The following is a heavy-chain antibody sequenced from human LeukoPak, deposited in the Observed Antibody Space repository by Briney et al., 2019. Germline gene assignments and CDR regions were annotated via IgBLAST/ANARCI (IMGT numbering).Heavy chain of an antibody. J-gene: IGHJ4*02. D-gene: IGHD3-22*01. Sequence: PGGSLRLSCAASGFTFSSSAMSWVRQAPGKGLEWVSAISNNGGYTYYADSVQGRFTISRDNSKSTLCLQMNSLRAGDTAVYYCAKVNYYESSDIGPFDYWGQGTLVTVSS. CDR1: GFTFSSSA. V-gene: IGHV3-23*01. CDR2: ISNNGGYT. CDR3: AKVNYYESSDIGPFDY.